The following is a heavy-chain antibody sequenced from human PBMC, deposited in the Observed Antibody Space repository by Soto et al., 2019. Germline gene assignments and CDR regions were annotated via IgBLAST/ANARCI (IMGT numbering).Heavy chain of an antibody. D-gene: IGHD5-18*01. CDR1: GGSFSGYY. CDR2: LKTTTDGGTT. J-gene: IGHJ4*02. V-gene: IGHV3-15*01. CDR3: TTEIHGYRYFGY. Sequence: LTCAVYGGSFSGYYLSWIRQPPGKGLEWIGHLKTTTDGGTTDYAAPVKGRFTISRDDSQNTLYLQMDSLNTEDTAVYFCTTEIHGYRYFGYWGKGTLVTVSS.